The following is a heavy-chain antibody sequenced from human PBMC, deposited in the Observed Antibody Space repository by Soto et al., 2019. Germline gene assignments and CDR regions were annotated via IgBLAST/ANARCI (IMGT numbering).Heavy chain of an antibody. CDR2: ITGTGGNT. Sequence: EVQLLESGGGLVQPGGSLRLSCAASGFPLSTYGMTWVRQAPGKGLEWVSAITGTGGNTYYVDSVKGRFTSSRDNSKNMIYLQMKSMRVEDTAVYSGARIRGYWYGLDVWGQGTTVTVSS. V-gene: IGHV3-23*01. J-gene: IGHJ6*02. CDR1: GFPLSTYG. CDR3: ARIRGYWYGLDV.